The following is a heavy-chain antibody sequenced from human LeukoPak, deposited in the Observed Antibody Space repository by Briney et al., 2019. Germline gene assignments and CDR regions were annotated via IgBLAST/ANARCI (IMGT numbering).Heavy chain of an antibody. D-gene: IGHD1-26*01. J-gene: IGHJ4*02. CDR3: VRVRVGITSYDF. CDR1: GDSMSGYY. CDR2: IYTTGST. V-gene: IGHV4-4*07. Sequence: SETLSLTCTVSGDSMSGYYWSWIRQPAGKGLEWIGRIYTTGSTNYSPSLKSRVTMSVDTSKNQFPLNLSSVTAADTAVYYCVRVRVGITSYDFWGLGALVTVSS.